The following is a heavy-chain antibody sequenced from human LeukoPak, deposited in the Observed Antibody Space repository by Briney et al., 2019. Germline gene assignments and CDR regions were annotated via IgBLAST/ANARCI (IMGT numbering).Heavy chain of an antibody. Sequence: PGGSLRLSCAASGFTFSSYAMHWVRQAPGKGLEWVAVISYDGSNKYYADSVKGRFTISRDNSKNTLYLQMNSLRAEDTAVYYCARAPRPKPSIAAAGYFDYWGQGTLVTVSS. D-gene: IGHD6-13*01. CDR3: ARAPRPKPSIAAAGYFDY. CDR2: ISYDGSNK. V-gene: IGHV3-30-3*01. CDR1: GFTFSSYA. J-gene: IGHJ4*02.